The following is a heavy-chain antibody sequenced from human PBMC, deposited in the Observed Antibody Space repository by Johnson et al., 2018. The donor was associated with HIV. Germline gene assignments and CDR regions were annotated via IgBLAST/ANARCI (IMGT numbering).Heavy chain of an antibody. CDR2: ISYDGSNK. J-gene: IGHJ3*02. D-gene: IGHD5-24*01. V-gene: IGHV3-30-3*01. CDR3: AREGGDGYSPSAFDI. Sequence: VQLVESGGGVVQPGRSLRLYCAASGFSFSSYAMHWVRQAPGKGLEWVAVISYDGSNKYYADSVKGRFTISRDNSKNTLYLQMNSLRAEDTAVYYCAREGGDGYSPSAFDIWGQGTMVTVAS. CDR1: GFSFSSYA.